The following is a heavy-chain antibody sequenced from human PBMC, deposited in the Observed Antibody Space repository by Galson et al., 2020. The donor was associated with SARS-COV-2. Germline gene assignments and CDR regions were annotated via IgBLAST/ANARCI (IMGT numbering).Heavy chain of an antibody. D-gene: IGHD6-13*01. J-gene: IGHJ3*02. V-gene: IGHV6-1*01. Sequence: SQTLSLTCAISGDSVSSNSAAWHWIRQSPSRGLEWLGRTYYRSQWSTDYAVSVKSRITINPDTSKNQFSLQLNSVTPEDTAIYYCAGRVAGAGSLHIWGQGTVVIVSS. CDR2: TYYRSQWST. CDR3: AGRVAGAGSLHI. CDR1: GDSVSSNSAA.